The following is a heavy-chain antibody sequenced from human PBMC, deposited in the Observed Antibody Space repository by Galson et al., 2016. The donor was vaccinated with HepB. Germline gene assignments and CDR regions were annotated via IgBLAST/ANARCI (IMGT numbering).Heavy chain of an antibody. CDR2: IKEDGSEK. V-gene: IGHV3-7*01. J-gene: IGHJ6*01. Sequence: SLRLSCAASRFTFSSHWMTWVRLAPGKRLEWVAKIKEDGSEKYYVDSVKGRFTISRDNAKNSLYLQMNSLRVEDTAIYYCARMTFLYYGMDIWGQGTTVTVSS. CDR3: ARMTFLYYGMDI. CDR1: RFTFSSHW.